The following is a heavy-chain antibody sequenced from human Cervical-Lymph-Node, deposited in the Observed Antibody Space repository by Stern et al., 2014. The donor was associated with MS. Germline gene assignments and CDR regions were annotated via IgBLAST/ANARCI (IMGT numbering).Heavy chain of an antibody. D-gene: IGHD2-21*02. V-gene: IGHV3-64*01. CDR3: ARGVTYCGGDCYGWYFDL. J-gene: IGHJ2*01. CDR2: ISCNGGST. Sequence: EVQLVESGGGLVQPGGSLRLSCAASGFTFSSYAMHWVRQAPGKGLEYVSVISCNGGSTYYANSVKGRFTISRDNSKNTLYLHMGSLRVEDMAVYYCARGVTYCGGDCYGWYFDLWGRGTLVTVSS. CDR1: GFTFSSYA.